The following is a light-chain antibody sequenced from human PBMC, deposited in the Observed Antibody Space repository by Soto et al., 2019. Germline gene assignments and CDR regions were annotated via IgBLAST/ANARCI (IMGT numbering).Light chain of an antibody. Sequence: DIQLTQSPSFLSASVGDRVTITCRASQGISSYLAWYQQKPGKAPKLLTYAASTLQSGVPSTFSGSGSGTEFTLTISSLQPEDFATYYCQQLNSYPWTFGQGTKVEIK. CDR3: QQLNSYPWT. CDR2: AAS. CDR1: QGISSY. J-gene: IGKJ1*01. V-gene: IGKV1-9*01.